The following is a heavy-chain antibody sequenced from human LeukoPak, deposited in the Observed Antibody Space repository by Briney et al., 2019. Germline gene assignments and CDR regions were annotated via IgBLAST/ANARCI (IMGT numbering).Heavy chain of an antibody. CDR1: GGSISSSSYY. J-gene: IGHJ6*03. D-gene: IGHD3-10*01. Sequence: SETLSLTCTVSGGSISSSSYYWGWIRQPPGKGLEWIGSIYYSGSTYYNPSLKSRVTISVDTSKNQFSLKLSSVTAADTAVYYCARDGTYYYGSGSYGYMDVWGKGTTVTVSS. CDR3: ARDGTYYYGSGSYGYMDV. V-gene: IGHV4-39*07. CDR2: IYYSGST.